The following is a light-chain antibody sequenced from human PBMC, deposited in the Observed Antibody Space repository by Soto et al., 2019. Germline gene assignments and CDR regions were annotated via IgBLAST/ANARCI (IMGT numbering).Light chain of an antibody. V-gene: IGKV3-15*01. CDR2: GAS. J-gene: IGKJ5*01. CDR3: QQYNNWPSIT. CDR1: QSVSRY. Sequence: EIVLTQSQGTLSLSPGERATLSCRASQSVSRYLAWYQQKPGQAPRLLIYGASTRATGIPARFSGSGSGTEFTLTISSLQSEDFAVYYCQQYNNWPSITFGQGTRLEIK.